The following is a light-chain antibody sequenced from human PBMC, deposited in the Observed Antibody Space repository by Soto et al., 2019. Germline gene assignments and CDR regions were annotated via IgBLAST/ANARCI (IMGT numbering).Light chain of an antibody. J-gene: IGKJ1*01. Sequence: DIQMTQSPSTLSASVGDRVTITCRASQSISSWLAWYQQKPGKAPKLLIYDASSLESGVQSRFSGSGSGTEFTLTIRSLQPDDFATYYCKQYNSYAWTFGQGTKV. CDR2: DAS. CDR1: QSISSW. V-gene: IGKV1-5*01. CDR3: KQYNSYAWT.